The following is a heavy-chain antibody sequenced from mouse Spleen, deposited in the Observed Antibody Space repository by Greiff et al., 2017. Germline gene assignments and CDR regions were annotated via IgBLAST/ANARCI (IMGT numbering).Heavy chain of an antibody. Sequence: QVHLQQPGAELVRPGPSVKLSCKASGYTFTSYWMHWVKQRPGKGLEWIGVIVPSDSYTNYNQKFKGKATLTVDTSSSTAYMQLSSLTSEDSAVYYCATEGDYAMDYWGQGTSGTVSS. CDR3: ATEGDYAMDY. CDR2: IVPSDSYT. V-gene: IGHV1-59*01. J-gene: IGHJ4*01. CDR1: GYTFTSYW.